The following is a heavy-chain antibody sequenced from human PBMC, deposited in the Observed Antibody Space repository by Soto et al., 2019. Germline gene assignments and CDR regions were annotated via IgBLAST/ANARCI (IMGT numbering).Heavy chain of an antibody. Sequence: GGSLRLSCSASGFTCSIYAMHWVRQAPGKGLEWVAHISYDGSNEHYTDSVKGRFTISRDNSKNMVFLHMNSLRPEDTAVYYCTGPYDSSGYHPPYWGQGTLVTVSS. D-gene: IGHD3-22*01. J-gene: IGHJ4*02. V-gene: IGHV3-30*04. CDR3: TGPYDSSGYHPPY. CDR2: ISYDGSNE. CDR1: GFTCSIYA.